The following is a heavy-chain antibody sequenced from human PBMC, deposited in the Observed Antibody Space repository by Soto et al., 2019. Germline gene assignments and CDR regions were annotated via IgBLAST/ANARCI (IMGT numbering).Heavy chain of an antibody. CDR2: IYYSGST. J-gene: IGHJ3*02. D-gene: IGHD7-27*01. V-gene: IGHV4-30-4*01. CDR3: ASREGAGDDAFDI. CDR1: GGSIISGDYY. Sequence: SEILSLTCTVSGGSIISGDYYWSWIRQPPGKGLEWIGYIYYSGSTYYNPSLKSRVTISVDTSKNQFSLKLSSVTAADTAVYYCASREGAGDDAFDIWGQVTMVTVSS.